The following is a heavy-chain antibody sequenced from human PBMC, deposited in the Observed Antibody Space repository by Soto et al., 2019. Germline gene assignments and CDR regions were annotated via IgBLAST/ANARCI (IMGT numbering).Heavy chain of an antibody. Sequence: GALRLSCAGPGCTDGSYYMNWVRQTPGKGLEWVSVIYADGTTYYAHSVKGRFTISSDTSRNMLYFQMNCLRTGDTAVYYCGMSPPDSRGCVPRPLAYWAKGPLVPVSP. J-gene: IGHJ4*02. CDR3: GMSPPDSRGCVPRPLAY. D-gene: IGHD6-19*01. V-gene: IGHV3-66*01. CDR1: GCTDGSYY. CDR2: IYADGTT.